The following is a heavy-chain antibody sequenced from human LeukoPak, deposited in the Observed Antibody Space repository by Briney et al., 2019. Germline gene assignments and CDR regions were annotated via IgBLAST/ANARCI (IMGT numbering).Heavy chain of an antibody. V-gene: IGHV3-20*04. CDR1: GFTFEDYG. J-gene: IGHJ3*02. D-gene: IGHD2-21*02. CDR2: INWDGGST. CDR3: ARGDEGSLDI. Sequence: GSLRLSCTASGFTFEDYGMGWVRQAPGKGLEWVSAINWDGGSTGYGDSVKGRFTISRDKPKNSLYLQMTSLRAEDTALYYCARGDEGSLDIWGQGTMVTVSS.